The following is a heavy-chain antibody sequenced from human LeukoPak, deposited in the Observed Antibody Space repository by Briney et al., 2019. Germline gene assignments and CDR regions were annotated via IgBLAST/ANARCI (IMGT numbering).Heavy chain of an antibody. CDR1: GGSISSGSYY. V-gene: IGHV4-61*02. D-gene: IGHD2-21*01. J-gene: IGHJ6*03. CDR3: ARVYCGGDCYFRNYYYMDV. CDR2: IYTSGST. Sequence: PSETLSLTCTVSGGSISSGSYYWSWIRQPAGKGLEWIGRIYTSGSTNYNPSLKSRVTISVDTSKNQFSLKLSSVTAADTAVYYCARVYCGGDCYFRNYYYMDVWGKGTTVTVSS.